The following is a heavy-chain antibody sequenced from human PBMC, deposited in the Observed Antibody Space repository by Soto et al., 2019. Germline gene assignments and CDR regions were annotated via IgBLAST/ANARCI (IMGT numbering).Heavy chain of an antibody. CDR3: ATSXYSSSSHPNYYYYGMDV. V-gene: IGHV1-8*01. D-gene: IGHD6-6*01. J-gene: IGHJ6*01. CDR1: GYTFTSYD. Sequence: ATVKVSCKASGYTFTSYDINWVRQATGQGLEWMGWMNPNSGNTGYAQKFQGRVTMTRNTSISTAYMELSSLRSEDTAVYYCATSXYSSSSHPNYYYYGMDVWGQGTTVTVSS. CDR2: MNPNSGNT.